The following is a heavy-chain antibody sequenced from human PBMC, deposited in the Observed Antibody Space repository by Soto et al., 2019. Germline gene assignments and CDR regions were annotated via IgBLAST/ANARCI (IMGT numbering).Heavy chain of an antibody. CDR3: ARVTSYYDSSLIDY. V-gene: IGHV3-33*01. Sequence: WGSLRLSCAASGFTFISYGMHFGRHSPGKGLEWVAVIWYDGSNKYYADSVKGRFTISRDNSKNTLYLQMNSLRAEDTAVYYCARVTSYYDSSLIDYWGQGTLVTVSS. CDR2: IWYDGSNK. CDR1: GFTFISYG. J-gene: IGHJ4*02. D-gene: IGHD3-22*01.